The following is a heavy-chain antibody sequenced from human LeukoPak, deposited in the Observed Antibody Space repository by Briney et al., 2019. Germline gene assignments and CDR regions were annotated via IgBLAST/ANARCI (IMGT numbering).Heavy chain of an antibody. CDR2: ISGSGGST. V-gene: IGHV3-23*01. Sequence: GGSLRLSCAASGCTLSSYAMSWVRQAPGKGLEWVSAISGSGGSTYYADSVKGRFTISRDNSKNTLYLQMNSLRAEDTAVYYCAKDSGYKDWFDPWGQGTLVTVSS. D-gene: IGHD2-15*01. CDR1: GCTLSSYA. CDR3: AKDSGYKDWFDP. J-gene: IGHJ5*02.